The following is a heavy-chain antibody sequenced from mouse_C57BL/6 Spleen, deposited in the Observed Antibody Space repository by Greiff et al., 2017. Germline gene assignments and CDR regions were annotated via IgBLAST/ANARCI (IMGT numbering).Heavy chain of an antibody. V-gene: IGHV1-4*01. J-gene: IGHJ3*01. D-gene: IGHD2-4*01. CDR2: INPSSGYT. Sequence: VQLQQSGAELARPGASVKMSCKASGYTFTSYTMHWVKQRPGQGLEWIGYINPSSGYTKYNQKFKDKATLTADKSSSTAYMQLSSLTSEDTAVYYCAPDYGGFAYWGQGTLVTVSA. CDR1: GYTFTSYT. CDR3: APDYGGFAY.